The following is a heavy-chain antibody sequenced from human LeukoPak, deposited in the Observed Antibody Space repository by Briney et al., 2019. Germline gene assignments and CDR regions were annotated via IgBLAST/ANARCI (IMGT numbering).Heavy chain of an antibody. V-gene: IGHV3-33*08. CDR2: IWYDGSNK. D-gene: IGHD6-19*01. Sequence: GGSLRLSCAASGFTFNSNSMSWVRQAPGKGLEWVAVIWYDGSNKYYADSVKGRFTISRDNSKNTLYLQMNSLRAEDTAVYYCASSPSLIAVAGTGSAFDIWGQGTMVTVSS. CDR1: GFTFNSNS. J-gene: IGHJ3*02. CDR3: ASSPSLIAVAGTGSAFDI.